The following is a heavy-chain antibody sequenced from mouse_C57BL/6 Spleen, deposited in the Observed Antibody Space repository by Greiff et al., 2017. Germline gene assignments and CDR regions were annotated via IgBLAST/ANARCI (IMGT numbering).Heavy chain of an antibody. CDR2: IHPSDSDT. V-gene: IGHV1-74*01. CDR1: GYTFTSYW. Sequence: VQLVQPGAELVKPGASVKVSCKASGYTFTSYWMHWVKQRPGKGLEWIGRIHPSDSDTNYNQKFKGKATLTVDKSSSTAYMQLSSLKSEDSAVYYCAIPPITTGEATGAMDYWGQGTSVTVSS. CDR3: AIPPITTGEATGAMDY. J-gene: IGHJ4*01. D-gene: IGHD1-1*01.